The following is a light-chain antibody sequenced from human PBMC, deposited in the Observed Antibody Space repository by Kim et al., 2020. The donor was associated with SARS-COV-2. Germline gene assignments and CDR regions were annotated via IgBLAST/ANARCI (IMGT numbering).Light chain of an antibody. V-gene: IGKV3-20*01. CDR1: QSISSNY. CDR2: GAS. CDR3: QQYSSSPAT. Sequence: SPGGNATLSCRPSQSISSNYLAWYQQKPGQAPRLLIYGASSRATGIPDRFSGSGSGTDFTLTITRLEPEDFAVYYCQQYSSSPATFGQGTKVDIK. J-gene: IGKJ1*01.